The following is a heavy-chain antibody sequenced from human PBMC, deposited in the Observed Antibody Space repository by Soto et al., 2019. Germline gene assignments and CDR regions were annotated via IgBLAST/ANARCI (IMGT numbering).Heavy chain of an antibody. V-gene: IGHV3-23*01. Sequence: EVQLLESGGGLVQPGGSLRLSCAASGFTFSSYAMSWVRQAPGKGLECVSAISGSGGSTYYADYVKGRFTIYRDNSKNTLYLQMNSLRAEDTAVYYCATAPSTLVNPGDAFDIWGQGTMVTVSS. CDR2: ISGSGGST. CDR1: GFTFSSYA. CDR3: ATAPSTLVNPGDAFDI. D-gene: IGHD2-2*01. J-gene: IGHJ3*02.